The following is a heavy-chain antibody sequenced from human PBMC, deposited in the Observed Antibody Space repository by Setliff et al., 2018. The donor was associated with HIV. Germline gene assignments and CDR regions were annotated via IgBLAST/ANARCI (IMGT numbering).Heavy chain of an antibody. Sequence: SETLSLTCTVSGGSASNSRYYWAWIRQPPGKGLEYIGSIYYNEKTYYSPSLKGRVAISVDTSKNQVVLTMTNVDSVDTATYYCAEGRFGANDAFDIWAQGTMVTVSS. CDR2: IYYNEKT. CDR1: GGSASNSRYY. J-gene: IGHJ3*02. D-gene: IGHD3-10*01. CDR3: AEGRFGANDAFDI. V-gene: IGHV4-39*06.